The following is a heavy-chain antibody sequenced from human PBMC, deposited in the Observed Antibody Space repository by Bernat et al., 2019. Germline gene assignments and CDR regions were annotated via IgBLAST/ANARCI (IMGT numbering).Heavy chain of an antibody. CDR3: ARVVISVARFAFDI. J-gene: IGHJ3*02. D-gene: IGHD2-15*01. CDR1: GFTFTNYA. Sequence: QVQLVQSGAEVKKPGASVKVSCKASGFTFTNYAIHWLRQAPGQRLEWVGWINADNGDTKYSQKFQNRVTITRNTSASTAYMELSSLRSDDTAVYYCARVVISVARFAFDIWGQGTMVTVST. V-gene: IGHV1-3*01. CDR2: INADNGDT.